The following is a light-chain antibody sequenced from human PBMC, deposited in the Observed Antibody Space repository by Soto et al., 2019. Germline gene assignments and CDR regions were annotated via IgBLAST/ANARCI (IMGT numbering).Light chain of an antibody. CDR2: GAS. Sequence: EIVMTQSPATLSVSPGERATLSCRASQSVSSNLPWYQQKPGQAPRLLIYGASTRATGIPARFIGSGSGTEFTLTISSLQSEDFAVYYCQQYNNWLITFGQGTRLEIK. V-gene: IGKV3-15*01. J-gene: IGKJ5*01. CDR1: QSVSSN. CDR3: QQYNNWLIT.